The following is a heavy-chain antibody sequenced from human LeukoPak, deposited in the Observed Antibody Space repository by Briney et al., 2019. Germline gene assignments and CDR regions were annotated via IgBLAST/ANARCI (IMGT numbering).Heavy chain of an antibody. Sequence: KASETLSLTCTVSGGSISNSYWNWIRQPPGKGLEWIGYIYYSGSTNYNPSLRSRVTISVETSKNQFSLRLTSVTAADTAVYYCARGFDSKSTYFDYWGLGTLVTVSS. V-gene: IGHV4-59*01. J-gene: IGHJ4*02. CDR2: IYYSGST. D-gene: IGHD5-12*01. CDR3: ARGFDSKSTYFDY. CDR1: GGSISNSY.